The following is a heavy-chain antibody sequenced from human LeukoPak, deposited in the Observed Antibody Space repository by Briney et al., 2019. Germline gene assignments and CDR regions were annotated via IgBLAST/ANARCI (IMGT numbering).Heavy chain of an antibody. CDR2: TYYRSKWYN. CDR1: GDSVSSNSAA. CDR3: ARGALYYDSSGYDY. V-gene: IGHV6-1*01. Sequence: SQTLSLTCAISGDSVSSNSAAWNWIRQFPSRGLEWLGRTYYRSKWYNDYAVSVKSRITINPDTSKNQFSLQLNSVTPEDTAVYYCARGALYYDSSGYDYWGQGTLVTVSS. J-gene: IGHJ4*02. D-gene: IGHD3-22*01.